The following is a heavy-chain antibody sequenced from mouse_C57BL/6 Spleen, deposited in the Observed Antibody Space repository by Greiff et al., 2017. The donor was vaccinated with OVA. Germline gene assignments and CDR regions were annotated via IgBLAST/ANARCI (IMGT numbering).Heavy chain of an antibody. V-gene: IGHV5-17*01. D-gene: IGHD1-1*01. J-gene: IGHJ2*01. CDR3: ARSYAYYFDY. CDR2: ISSGSSTI. CDR1: GFTFSDYG. Sequence: EVKVVESGGGLVKPGGSLKLSCAASGFTFSDYGMHWVRQAPEKGLEWVAYISSGSSTIYYADTVKGRFTISRDNAKNTLFLQMTSLRSEDTAMYYCARSYAYYFDYWGQGTTLTVSS.